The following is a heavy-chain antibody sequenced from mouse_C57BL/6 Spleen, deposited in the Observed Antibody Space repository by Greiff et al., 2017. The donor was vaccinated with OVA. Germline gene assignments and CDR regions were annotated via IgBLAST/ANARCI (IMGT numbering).Heavy chain of an antibody. D-gene: IGHD1-1*01. CDR2: IDPEDGDT. J-gene: IGHJ1*03. Sequence: EVQLQQSGAELVRPGASVKLSCTASGFTITDYYMHWVTQRPEQGLEWIGRIDPEDGDTEYAPKFQGKATMTADTSSNTAYLQLSSVTSEDTAVYYGTTSYGSSGWYFDVWGTGTTVTVSS. CDR1: GFTITDYY. V-gene: IGHV14-1*01. CDR3: TTSYGSSGWYFDV.